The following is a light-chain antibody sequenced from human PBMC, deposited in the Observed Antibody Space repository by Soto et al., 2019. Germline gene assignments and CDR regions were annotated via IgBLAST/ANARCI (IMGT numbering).Light chain of an antibody. CDR1: QSISSW. CDR3: QQYNSYSTT. J-gene: IGKJ4*01. CDR2: KAS. V-gene: IGKV1-5*03. Sequence: DIQMTQSPSTLSASVGDRVTITCRASQSISSWLAWYQQKPGKAPKLLIYKASSLESGVPSRFSGSGSGTELTLTISSLQPDDFATYYCQQYNSYSTTFGGGTKVDIK.